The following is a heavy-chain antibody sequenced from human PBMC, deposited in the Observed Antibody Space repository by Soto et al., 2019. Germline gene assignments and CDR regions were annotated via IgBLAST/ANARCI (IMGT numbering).Heavy chain of an antibody. CDR3: ASLQSYIWSDTAGCDS. D-gene: IGHD3-3*01. J-gene: IGHJ4*02. V-gene: IGHV1-18*04. CDR2: ISAVNHKA. Sequence: QVQLVQSGGEVMKPGASVKVSCKASGYNYHNNGVTWVRQAPGPGLAWMGWISAVNHKANYETNIQDRVTMTIETSTNTANMEMRNLRPDHSAVYYCASLQSYIWSDTAGCDSWGEGALCTVS. CDR1: GYNYHNNG.